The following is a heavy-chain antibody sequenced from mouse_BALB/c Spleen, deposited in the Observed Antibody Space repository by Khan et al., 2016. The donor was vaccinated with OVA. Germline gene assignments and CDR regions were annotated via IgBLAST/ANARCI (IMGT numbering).Heavy chain of an antibody. CDR2: IDPFSGGT. CDR3: TRHGYVAWFTY. CDR1: GYSFTSYY. V-gene: IGHV1S135*01. D-gene: IGHD2-2*01. J-gene: IGHJ3*01. Sequence: EVELVESGPELMKPGASVKISCKASGYSFTSYYIHWVMQSHGKSLEWIGYIDPFSGGTTYNKKFKGKATLTVDKSSCTAYIHHSNLTSEDSAVYYCTRHGYVAWFTYWGQGTLVTVSA.